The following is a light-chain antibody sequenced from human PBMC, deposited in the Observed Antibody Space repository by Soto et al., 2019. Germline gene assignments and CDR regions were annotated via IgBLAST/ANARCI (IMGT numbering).Light chain of an antibody. J-gene: IGKJ1*01. Sequence: DIQMTQSPSTLSASVGDRVTITYRASQSISSWLAWYQQKPGKAPKLLIYKASSLESGVPSRFSGSGSGTEFTLTISSLQPDDFATYYCQQYNSWTFGQGTKVEIK. CDR2: KAS. CDR1: QSISSW. V-gene: IGKV1-5*03. CDR3: QQYNSWT.